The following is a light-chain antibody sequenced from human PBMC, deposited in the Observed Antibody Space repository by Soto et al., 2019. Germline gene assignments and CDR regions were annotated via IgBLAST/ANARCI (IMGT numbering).Light chain of an antibody. CDR1: SSNIGSNY. V-gene: IGLV1-47*01. J-gene: IGLJ3*02. Sequence: QSVLTQPPSASGTPGQSVTISCSGSSSNIGSNYVYWYQQLPGTSPKLLIYSTDQRPSGVPERFSGSKSGTSASLAISGLRSEDEADYYCAALDDSLSGRVFGGGTKVTVL. CDR3: AALDDSLSGRV. CDR2: STD.